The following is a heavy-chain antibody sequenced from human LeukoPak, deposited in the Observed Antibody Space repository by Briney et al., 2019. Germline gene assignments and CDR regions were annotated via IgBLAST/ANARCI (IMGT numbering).Heavy chain of an antibody. V-gene: IGHV1-2*04. CDR2: INPNSGGT. Sequence: ASVKVSCKASGYTFTGYYMHWVRQAPGQGLEWMGWINPNSGGTNYAQKFQGWVTMTRDTSISTAYMELSRLRSDDTAVYYCARDWNHPHYGSGSYYTDYWGQGTLVTVSS. CDR3: ARDWNHPHYGSGSYYTDY. D-gene: IGHD3-10*01. J-gene: IGHJ4*02. CDR1: GYTFTGYY.